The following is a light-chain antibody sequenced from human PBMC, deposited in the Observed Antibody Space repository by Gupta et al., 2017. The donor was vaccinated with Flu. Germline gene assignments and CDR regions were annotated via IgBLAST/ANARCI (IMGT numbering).Light chain of an antibody. J-gene: IGKJ3*01. V-gene: IGKV1-5*03. Sequence: PSTLSASVGGRVTITCRASQSSNSWLAWYQQKPGKAPKLLIYKASSLESGVPSRFSGSGSGTEFTLKISSVQPDDFATYYCKQYRKKPRTFGPGTEVDIK. CDR1: QSSNSW. CDR2: KAS. CDR3: KQYRKKPRT.